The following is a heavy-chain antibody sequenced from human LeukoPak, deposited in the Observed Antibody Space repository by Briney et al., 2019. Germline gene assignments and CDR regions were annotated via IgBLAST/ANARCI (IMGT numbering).Heavy chain of an antibody. D-gene: IGHD6-19*01. CDR3: GGGYDSSGWRGAAFDI. CDR2: ISTSSNYI. CDR1: GSTFNNYN. J-gene: IGHJ3*02. Sequence: GGSLRLSCAASGSTFNNYNMNWVRQAPGKGLEWVSSISTSSNYIHYADSVKGACTISRENAKDSLYLQLNSLGAEDTGLYYCGGGYDSSGWRGAAFDIWGQGTMVTVSS. V-gene: IGHV3-21*01.